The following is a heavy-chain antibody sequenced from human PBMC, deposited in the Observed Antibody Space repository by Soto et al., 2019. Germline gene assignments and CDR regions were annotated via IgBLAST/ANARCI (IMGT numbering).Heavy chain of an antibody. CDR1: GGTFSSYA. Sequence: SVKVSCKASGGTFSSYAISWVRQAPGQGLEWMGGIIPIFGTANYAQKFQGRVTITADESTSTAYMELSSLRSEDTAVYYCARDNWYDDILTGTPESPHYYYYGLDVWGQGTTVTVSS. CDR3: ARDNWYDDILTGTPESPHYYYYGLDV. D-gene: IGHD3-9*01. J-gene: IGHJ6*02. CDR2: IIPIFGTA. V-gene: IGHV1-69*13.